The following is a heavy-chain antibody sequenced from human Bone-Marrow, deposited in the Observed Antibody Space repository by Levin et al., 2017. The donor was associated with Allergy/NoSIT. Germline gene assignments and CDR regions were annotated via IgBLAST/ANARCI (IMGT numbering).Heavy chain of an antibody. CDR1: GFSFGTYA. D-gene: IGHD3-3*01. CDR2: VSAGGERT. V-gene: IGHV3-23*01. J-gene: IGHJ1*01. Sequence: GESLKISCATSGFSFGTYAVSWVRQAPGTGLQWVSTVSAGGERTYYVDSVEGRFTISKDFSKSTVSLQMDGLRAEDTAIYFCAKDNGAIFGEYWGQGCLVTVSS. CDR3: AKDNGAIFGEY.